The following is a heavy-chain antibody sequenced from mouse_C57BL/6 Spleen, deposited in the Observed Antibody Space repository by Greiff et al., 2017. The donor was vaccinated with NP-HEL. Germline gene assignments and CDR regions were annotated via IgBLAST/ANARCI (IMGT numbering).Heavy chain of an antibody. CDR3: ARKGGRNYYAMDY. CDR2: IDPSDSYT. CDR1: GYTFTSYW. Sequence: VQLQQPGAELVMPGASVKLSCKASGYTFTSYWMHWVKQRPGQGLEWIGEIDPSDSYTNYNQKFKGKSTLTVDKSSSTAYMQLSSLTSEDSAVYYCARKGGRNYYAMDYWGQGTSVTVSS. J-gene: IGHJ4*01. V-gene: IGHV1-69*01.